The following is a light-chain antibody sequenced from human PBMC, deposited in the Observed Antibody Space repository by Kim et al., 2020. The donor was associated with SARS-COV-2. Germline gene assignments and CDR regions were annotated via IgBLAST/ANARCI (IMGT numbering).Light chain of an antibody. J-gene: IGLJ1*01. CDR2: RNI. Sequence: QSVLTQPPSASGTPGQRVTISCSGGSSNIGNNYVYWYQHLPGTAPKLLIYRNIHRPSGVPDRFSGSKSATSASLAISGLRSEDEADYYCAAWDDSLSGYVFGSGTKVTVL. V-gene: IGLV1-47*01. CDR3: AAWDDSLSGYV. CDR1: SSNIGNNY.